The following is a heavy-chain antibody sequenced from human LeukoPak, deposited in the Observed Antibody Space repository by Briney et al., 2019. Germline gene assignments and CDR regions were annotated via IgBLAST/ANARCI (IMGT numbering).Heavy chain of an antibody. CDR2: INHSGST. D-gene: IGHD4-17*01. CDR1: GGSFSGYY. J-gene: IGHJ4*02. V-gene: IGHV4-34*01. Sequence: SETLSLTCAVYGGSFSGYYWSWIRQPPGKGLEWIGEINHSGSTNYNPSLKSRVTISVDTSKNQFSLKLSSVTAADTAVYYCARSAPKRMTTVTTDDYWGQGTLVTVSS. CDR3: ARSAPKRMTTVTTDDY.